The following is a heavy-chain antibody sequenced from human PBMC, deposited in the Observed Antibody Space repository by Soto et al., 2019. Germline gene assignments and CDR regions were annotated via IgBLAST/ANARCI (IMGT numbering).Heavy chain of an antibody. J-gene: IGHJ4*02. CDR2: ISGSGEMT. V-gene: IGHV3-23*01. D-gene: IGHD1-1*01. CDR3: ARSEMTYNWND. Sequence: SCAASGFTFRGDAMSWVRQAPGKGLEWVSSISGSGEMTHYAESVKGRFTISRDNSKNTLYLQMESLRAEDTALYYCARSEMTYNWNDWGQGTLVTVSS. CDR1: GFTFRGDA.